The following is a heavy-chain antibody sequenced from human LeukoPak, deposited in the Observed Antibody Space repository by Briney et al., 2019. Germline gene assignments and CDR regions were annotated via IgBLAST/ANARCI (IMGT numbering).Heavy chain of an antibody. CDR3: ARVKYNWNDIFENWFDP. CDR1: GYTFTSFD. CDR2: MNYNSGNT. D-gene: IGHD1-1*01. V-gene: IGHV1-8*01. J-gene: IGHJ5*02. Sequence: ASVKVSCKASGYTFTSFDINWVRQATGQGLEWMGWMNYNSGNTGYAQKFQGRVIMTRNISISTAYMELSSLRSEDSAVYYCARVKYNWNDIFENWFDPWGQEPWSPSPQ.